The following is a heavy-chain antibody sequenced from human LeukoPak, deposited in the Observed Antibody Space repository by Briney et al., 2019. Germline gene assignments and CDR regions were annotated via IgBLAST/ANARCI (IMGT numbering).Heavy chain of an antibody. V-gene: IGHV3-7*01. J-gene: IGHJ4*02. D-gene: IGHD4-17*01. CDR2: IRQDASKI. CDR3: ARDATVTDY. Sequence: PGGSLRLSRAASGFIFSNYWMSWVRQAPGKGLEWVANIRQDASKIYYVDSVKGRFTISRDNAKNSLYLQMNSLRAEDTAVYYCARDATVTDYWGQGTLVTVSS. CDR1: GFIFSNYW.